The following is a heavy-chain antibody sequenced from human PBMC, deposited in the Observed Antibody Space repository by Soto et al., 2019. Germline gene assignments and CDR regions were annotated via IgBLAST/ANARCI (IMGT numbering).Heavy chain of an antibody. D-gene: IGHD3-10*02. CDR1: GYTFTAYR. J-gene: IGHJ6*02. V-gene: IGHV1-2*02. Sequence: QVQLVQSGAEVKEPGDSVRVSCEASGYTFTAYRMHWVRQAPGQGLEWMGWINPKFGDTTYAQDFQGRVSMTRDMSISTVYMELSRLTSDDTAIYYCARNMDYYYGRGSGNGHGVWGQGTTVTVFS. CDR2: INPKFGDT. CDR3: ARNMDYYYGRGSGNGHGV.